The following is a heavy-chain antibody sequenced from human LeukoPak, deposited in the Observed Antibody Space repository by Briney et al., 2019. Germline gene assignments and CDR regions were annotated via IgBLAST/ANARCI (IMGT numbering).Heavy chain of an antibody. V-gene: IGHV3-11*01. J-gene: IGHJ4*02. CDR3: AGYHWNSGVVY. CDR2: ISRSGDTI. Sequence: GGSLRLSCAASGFTFSDYAMSWIRQAPGQGLEWVSYISRSGDTIDYADSVKGRFSISRDNAKNSLYLQVNSLRVEDTAVYYCAGYHWNSGVVYWGQGTLVTVSS. D-gene: IGHD1-7*01. CDR1: GFTFSDYA.